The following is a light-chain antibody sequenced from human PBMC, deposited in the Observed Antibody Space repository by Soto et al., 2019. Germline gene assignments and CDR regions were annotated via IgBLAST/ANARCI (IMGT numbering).Light chain of an antibody. CDR2: DAS. Sequence: EVVLTQSPATLSVSPWEIATLSCRASQTVSTNLAWYQQKPGQAPRLLIYDASTRATGIPVRFRGSGSGTQFTLTISSLQSEDSAVYYCHQYTNWLALTFGGGTKVDIK. J-gene: IGKJ4*01. CDR3: HQYTNWLALT. V-gene: IGKV3-15*01. CDR1: QTVSTN.